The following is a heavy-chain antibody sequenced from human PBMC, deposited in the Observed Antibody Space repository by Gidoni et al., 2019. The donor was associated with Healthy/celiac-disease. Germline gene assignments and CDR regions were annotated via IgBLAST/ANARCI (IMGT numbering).Heavy chain of an antibody. V-gene: IGHV3-30-3*01. J-gene: IGHJ4*02. CDR3: ARAAKDSSGYCLDY. Sequence: QVQLVESGGGVVQPGRSLRLSCAASGFTFSSYAMHWVRQAPGKGLEWVAVISYDGSNKYYADSVKGRFTISRHNSKNTLYLQMNSLRAEDTAVYYCARAAKDSSGYCLDYWGQGTLVTVSS. CDR1: GFTFSSYA. CDR2: ISYDGSNK. D-gene: IGHD3-22*01.